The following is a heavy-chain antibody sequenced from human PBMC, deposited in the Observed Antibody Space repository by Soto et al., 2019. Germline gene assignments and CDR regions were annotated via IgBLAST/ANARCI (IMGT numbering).Heavy chain of an antibody. CDR3: ASDLTIVPATHPRLENYGMDV. CDR1: GYSFTSYG. Sequence: QVQLVQSAGEVKKPGASVKVSCKASGYSFTSYGISWVRRAPGQGLEWMGWISPYNGHTQFVERFQGRVTMTTDTSTKTAYMELRNLRSDDTAHYYSASDLTIVPATHPRLENYGMDVWGQGTTVIVSS. J-gene: IGHJ6*02. V-gene: IGHV1-18*01. D-gene: IGHD2-2*01. CDR2: ISPYNGHT.